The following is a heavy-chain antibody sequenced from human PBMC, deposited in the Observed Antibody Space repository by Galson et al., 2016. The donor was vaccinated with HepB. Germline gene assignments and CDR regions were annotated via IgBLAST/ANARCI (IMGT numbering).Heavy chain of an antibody. CDR3: ATTHITLRPGYNGMDG. D-gene: IGHD2-21*01. Sequence: SETLSLTCTVSGGAISSYYWSWIRQSVGKRLQWIGHFYTTGSTNYNPSLNSRVTMSLDTSKNQFYLKLSSVTAADTAVYYCATTHITLRPGYNGMDGWGQGTSVTVSS. V-gene: IGHV4-4*07. J-gene: IGHJ6*02. CDR1: GGAISSYY. CDR2: FYTTGST.